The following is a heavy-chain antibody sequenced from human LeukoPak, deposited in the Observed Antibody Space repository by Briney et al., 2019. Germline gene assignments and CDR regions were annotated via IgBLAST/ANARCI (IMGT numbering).Heavy chain of an antibody. J-gene: IGHJ3*02. CDR1: GYTFTTYA. V-gene: IGHV7-4-1*02. CDR3: ARVVDYYDSSGPRGWDAFDI. Sequence: ASVKVSCKASGYTFTTYAMNWVRQAPGQGLEWMGWINTNTGNPTYAQGFTGRFVFSLDTSVSTAYLQISSLKAEDTAVYYCARVVDYYDSSGPRGWDAFDIWGQGTMVTVSS. CDR2: INTNTGNP. D-gene: IGHD3-22*01.